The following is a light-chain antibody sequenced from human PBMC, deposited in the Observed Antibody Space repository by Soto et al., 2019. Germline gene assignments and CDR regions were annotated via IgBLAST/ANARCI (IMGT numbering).Light chain of an antibody. V-gene: IGLV2-14*01. J-gene: IGLJ1*01. Sequence: LPQPASVSGSPGQSITISCTGTSSDVGGYNYVSWYQQHPGKAPKLMIYEVSNRPSGVSNRFSGSKSGNTASLTISGLQAEDEADYYCSSYTSSSSYVFGTGTKVTVL. CDR2: EVS. CDR3: SSYTSSSSYV. CDR1: SSDVGGYNY.